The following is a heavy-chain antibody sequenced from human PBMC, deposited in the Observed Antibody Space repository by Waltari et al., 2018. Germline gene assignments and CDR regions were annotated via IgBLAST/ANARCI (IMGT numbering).Heavy chain of an antibody. D-gene: IGHD1-26*01. CDR3: ARVVVGAAKHAFDI. V-gene: IGHV4-39*07. J-gene: IGHJ3*02. CDR2: IHYSGST. Sequence: QLQLQESGPGLVKPSETLSLTCTVSGGSISSSSYYWGWIRQPPGKGLEWIGSIHYSGSTYYNPSLKSRVTISVDTSKNQFSLKLSSVTAADTAVDYCARVVVGAAKHAFDIWGQGTMVTVSS. CDR1: GGSISSSSYY.